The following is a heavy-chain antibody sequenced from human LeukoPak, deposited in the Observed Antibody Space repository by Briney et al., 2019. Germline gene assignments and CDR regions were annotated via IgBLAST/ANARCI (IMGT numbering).Heavy chain of an antibody. D-gene: IGHD5-12*01. CDR2: INPSGGST. V-gene: IGHV1-46*01. CDR3: AREGGIILRGYSGYDGESWFDP. J-gene: IGHJ5*02. CDR1: GYTFTSYY. Sequence: ASVKVSCKASGYTFTSYYMHWVRQAPGQGLEWMGLINPSGGSTSYAQKFQGRVTMTRDTSTSTVYMELSSLRSEDTAVYYCAREGGIILRGYSGYDGESWFDPWGQGTLVTVSS.